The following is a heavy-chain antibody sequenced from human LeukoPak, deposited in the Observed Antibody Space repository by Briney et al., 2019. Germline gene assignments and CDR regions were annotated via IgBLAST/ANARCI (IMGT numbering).Heavy chain of an antibody. V-gene: IGHV4-59*08. Sequence: KPSETLSLTCTVSGGSISSYYWSWIRQPPGKGLEWIGYIYYSVSTNYNPSLKSRVTISVDTSKNPFSLKLSSVTAADTAVYYCARQGSGWDDYWGQGTLVTVSS. J-gene: IGHJ4*02. CDR1: GGSISSYY. CDR2: IYYSVST. D-gene: IGHD6-19*01. CDR3: ARQGSGWDDY.